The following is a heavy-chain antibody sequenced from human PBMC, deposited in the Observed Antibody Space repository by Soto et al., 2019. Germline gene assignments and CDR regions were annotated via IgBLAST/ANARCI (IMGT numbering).Heavy chain of an antibody. J-gene: IGHJ6*02. D-gene: IGHD3-10*01. Sequence: GESLKISCKGSGYSFTSYWIGWVRQMPGKGLECMGIIYPGDSDTRYSPSFQGQVTISADKSISTAYLQWSSLKASDTAMYYCAGGGVRGVITRTRDYYGMDVWGQGTMVTV. CDR3: AGGGVRGVITRTRDYYGMDV. V-gene: IGHV5-51*01. CDR2: IYPGDSDT. CDR1: GYSFTSYW.